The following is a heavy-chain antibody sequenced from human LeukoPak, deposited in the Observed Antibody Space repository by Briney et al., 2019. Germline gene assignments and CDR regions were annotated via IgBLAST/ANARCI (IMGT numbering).Heavy chain of an antibody. CDR3: ARAGGYCSSTSCQNWFDP. J-gene: IGHJ5*02. Sequence: SETLSLTCTVSGGSISSGSYYWSWIRQPAGKGLEWIGRIYTSGSTNYNPSLKSRVTISVDTSKNQFSPKLSSVTAADTAVYYCARAGGYCSSTSCQNWFDPWGQGTLVTVSS. CDR2: IYTSGST. V-gene: IGHV4-61*02. D-gene: IGHD2-2*01. CDR1: GGSISSGSYY.